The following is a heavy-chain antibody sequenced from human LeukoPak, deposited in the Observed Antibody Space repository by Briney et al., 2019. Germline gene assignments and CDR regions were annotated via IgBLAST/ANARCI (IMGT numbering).Heavy chain of an antibody. CDR3: AKGFSYSSGWLYDY. Sequence: GGSLRLSCAASGFTFSSYAMSWVRQAPGKGLEWVSAISGSGGSTYYADSVKGRFTISRDNSKNTLYLQMNSLRAEDTAVYYCAKGFSYSSGWLYDYWGQGTLATVSS. D-gene: IGHD6-19*01. V-gene: IGHV3-23*01. CDR2: ISGSGGST. CDR1: GFTFSSYA. J-gene: IGHJ4*02.